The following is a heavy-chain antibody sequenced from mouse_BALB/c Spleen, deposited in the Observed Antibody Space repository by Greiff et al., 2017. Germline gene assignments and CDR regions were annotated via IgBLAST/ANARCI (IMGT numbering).Heavy chain of an antibody. V-gene: IGHV5-6-5*01. CDR1: GFTFSSYA. CDR2: ISSGGST. Sequence: EVKLVESGGGLVKPGGSLKLSCVASGFTFSSYAMSWVRQTPEKRLEWVASISSGGSTYYPDSVKGRFTISRDNARNILYLQMSSLRSEDTAMYYCARGDGYYAMDYWGQGTSVTVSA. J-gene: IGHJ4*01. CDR3: ARGDGYYAMDY.